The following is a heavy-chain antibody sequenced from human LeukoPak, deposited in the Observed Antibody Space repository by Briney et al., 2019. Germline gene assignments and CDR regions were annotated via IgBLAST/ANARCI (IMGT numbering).Heavy chain of an antibody. V-gene: IGHV3-74*01. J-gene: IGHJ4*02. CDR2: INSDGSST. Sequence: GGSPRLSCAASGFTFSSYWMHWVRQAPGKGLVWVSRINSDGSSTSYADSVKGRFTISRDNAKNTLYPQMNSLRAEDTAVYYCARGGYDFWSGYFIDYWGQGTLVTVSS. CDR1: GFTFSSYW. CDR3: ARGGYDFWSGYFIDY. D-gene: IGHD3-3*01.